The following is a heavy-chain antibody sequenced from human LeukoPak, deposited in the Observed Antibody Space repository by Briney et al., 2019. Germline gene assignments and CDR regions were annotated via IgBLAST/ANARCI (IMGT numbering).Heavy chain of an antibody. CDR3: ARGPNTVTTYYYYYYGMDV. CDR2: INHSGST. V-gene: IGHV4-34*01. Sequence: SETLSLTCAVYGGSFSGYYWSWIRQPPGKGLEWIGEINHSGSTNYNPSLKSRVTISVDTSKNQFSLKLSSVTAADTAVYYCARGPNTVTTYYYYYYGMDVWGQGTTVTVSS. D-gene: IGHD4-17*01. CDR1: GGSFSGYY. J-gene: IGHJ6*02.